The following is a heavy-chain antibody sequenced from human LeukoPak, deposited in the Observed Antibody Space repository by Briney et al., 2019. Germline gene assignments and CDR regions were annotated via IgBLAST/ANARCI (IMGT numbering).Heavy chain of an antibody. V-gene: IGHV4-61*02. D-gene: IGHD4-23*01. CDR1: GGSLSSGSYY. Sequence: SQTLSLTCTVSGGSLSSGSYYWSWIRQPAGKGLEWIGRIYTSGSTNYNPSPKSRVSISVDTSKNQFSLKLSSVTAADTAVYYCARARWLSTYYFDYWGQGTLVTVSS. CDR3: ARARWLSTYYFDY. J-gene: IGHJ4*02. CDR2: IYTSGST.